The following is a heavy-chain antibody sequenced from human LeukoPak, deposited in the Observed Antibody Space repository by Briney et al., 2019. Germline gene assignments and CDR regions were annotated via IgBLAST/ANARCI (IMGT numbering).Heavy chain of an antibody. CDR2: IYYSGST. V-gene: IGHV4-30-4*01. D-gene: IGHD2-15*01. CDR3: ARADYCGGGTCFRPFDY. Sequence: SETLSLTCTVSGGSTSSGDYFWSWIRQPPGKGLEWIGYIYYSGSTYYSPSLKSRVTLSVDTSKNQFSLKLSSVTAADTAVYYCARADYCGGGTCFRPFDYWGQGTLVTVSS. CDR1: GGSTSSGDYF. J-gene: IGHJ4*02.